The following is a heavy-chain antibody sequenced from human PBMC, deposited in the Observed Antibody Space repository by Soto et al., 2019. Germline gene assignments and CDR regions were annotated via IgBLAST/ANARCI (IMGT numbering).Heavy chain of an antibody. CDR2: IYNGGGT. CDR1: GGHVSSSHW. J-gene: IGHJ3*02. D-gene: IGHD5-18*01. V-gene: IGHV4-4*02. Sequence: SETLSLTCGFSGGHVSSSHWWSWVRQSPGKGLEWIGEIYNGGGTNYNPSLKSRVIISLDQSKNQISLKMTSVTAADTAMYFCVRDRGTTQLWLNAFDIWGRGTMVT. CDR3: VRDRGTTQLWLNAFDI.